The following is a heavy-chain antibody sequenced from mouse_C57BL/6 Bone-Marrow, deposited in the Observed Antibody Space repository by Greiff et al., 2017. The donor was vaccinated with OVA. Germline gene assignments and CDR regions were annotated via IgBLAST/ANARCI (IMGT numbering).Heavy chain of an antibody. CDR1: GFNIKDDY. D-gene: IGHD3-2*02. CDR2: IDPENGDT. CDR3: TTGSGYP. V-gene: IGHV14-4*01. J-gene: IGHJ4*01. Sequence: EVQLQQSGAELVRPGASVKLSCTASGFNIKDDYMHWVKQRPEQGLEWIGWIDPENGDTEYASKFQGKATITADPSSNTAYLQLSSLTSEDTAVYYCTTGSGYPWGQGTSVTVSS.